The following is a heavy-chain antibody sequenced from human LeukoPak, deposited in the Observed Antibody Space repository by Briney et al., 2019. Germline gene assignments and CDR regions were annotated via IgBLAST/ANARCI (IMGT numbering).Heavy chain of an antibody. V-gene: IGHV3-7*01. D-gene: IGHD6-13*01. CDR1: GFTFSTYA. Sequence: PGGSLRLSCTASGFTFSTYAMHWVRQAPGKGLGWVANIKQDGSEKYYVDSVKGRFTISRDNAKNSLYLQMNSLRAEDTAVYYCARDPLIAAAGGYGMDVWGQGTTVTVSS. CDR2: IKQDGSEK. CDR3: ARDPLIAAAGGYGMDV. J-gene: IGHJ6*02.